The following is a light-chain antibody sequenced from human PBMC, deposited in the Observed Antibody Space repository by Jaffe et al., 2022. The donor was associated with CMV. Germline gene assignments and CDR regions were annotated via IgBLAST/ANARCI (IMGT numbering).Light chain of an antibody. CDR2: KAS. CDR3: QQYNSYPWT. Sequence: DIQMTQSPSTLSASVGDRVTITCRARQSISSWLAWYQQKPGKAPKLLIYKASSLESGVPSRFSGSASGTEFTLTISSLQPDDFATYYCQQYNSYPWTFGLGTKVEIK. CDR1: QSISSW. J-gene: IGKJ1*01. V-gene: IGKV1-5*03.